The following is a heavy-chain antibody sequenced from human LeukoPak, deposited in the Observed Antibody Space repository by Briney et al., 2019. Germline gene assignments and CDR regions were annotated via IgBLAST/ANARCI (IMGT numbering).Heavy chain of an antibody. V-gene: IGHV4-39*07. CDR3: ARAVPSGYSYGTAFDY. CDR2: ISSSGNT. CDR1: GGSTSSGNYY. Sequence: SETLSLTCTVPGGSTSSGNYYWGWIRQPPGKGLEWIGGISSSGNTYYNPSLKSRITISIDTSKNQFSLKLSSVTAADTAVYYCARAVPSGYSYGTAFDYWGQGTLVTVSS. J-gene: IGHJ4*02. D-gene: IGHD5-18*01.